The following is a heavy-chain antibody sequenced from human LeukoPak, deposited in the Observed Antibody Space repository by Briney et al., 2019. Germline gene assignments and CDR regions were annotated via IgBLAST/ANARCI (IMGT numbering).Heavy chain of an antibody. D-gene: IGHD3-3*01. CDR1: GGSISSGGYS. V-gene: IGHV4-30-2*01. J-gene: IGHJ6*03. Sequence: SETLSLTCAVSGGSISSGGYSWSWIRQPPGKGLEWIGYIYHSGSTNYNPSLKSRVTISVDTSKNQFSLKLSSVTAADTAVYYCARGLRWSGSYYMDVWGKGTTVTVFS. CDR3: ARGLRWSGSYYMDV. CDR2: IYHSGST.